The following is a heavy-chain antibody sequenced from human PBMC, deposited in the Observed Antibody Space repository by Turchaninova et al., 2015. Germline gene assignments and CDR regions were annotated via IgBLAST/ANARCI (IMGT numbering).Heavy chain of an antibody. CDR1: GYTFSKYG. D-gene: IGHD7-27*01. CDR2: ISAYNGNT. CDR3: ARDPWAYDFDV. V-gene: IGHV1-18*01. Sequence: VSCKASGYTFSKYGITWVRQAPGQGLEWVGWISAYNGNTDYAQRLKGRVTMTTDTSTSTAYMELRSLRSDDTAVYYCARDPWAYDFDVWGQGTMVTVSS. J-gene: IGHJ3*01.